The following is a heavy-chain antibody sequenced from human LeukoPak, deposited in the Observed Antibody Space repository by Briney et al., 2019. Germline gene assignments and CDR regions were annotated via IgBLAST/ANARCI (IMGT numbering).Heavy chain of an antibody. J-gene: IGHJ4*02. CDR2: VYGGNTS. CDR1: GFTVSTNY. D-gene: IGHD6-13*01. CDR3: ARAYGSNPNDY. V-gene: IGHV3-66*02. Sequence: PGGSLRLSCAASGFTVSTNYMSWVRQAPGKGLEWVSVVYGGNTSYYADSVKGRFTISRDTSKNTVHLQMNSLRTEDTAVYYCARAYGSNPNDYWGQGTLVTVSS.